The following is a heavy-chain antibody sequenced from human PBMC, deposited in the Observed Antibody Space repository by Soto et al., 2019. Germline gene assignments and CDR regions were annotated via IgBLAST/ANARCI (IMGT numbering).Heavy chain of an antibody. J-gene: IGHJ4*02. Sequence: QVQLVQSGAEVKKPGASVKVSCKASGYTFTSYGISWVRQAPGQGLEWMGWISAYNGNTNYAQKLQGRVTMTTDTSTSTAYMELRSLSYDDTAVYYCARVFGPMVAVAGTVDYWGQGTLVTVSS. D-gene: IGHD6-19*01. CDR3: ARVFGPMVAVAGTVDY. CDR2: ISAYNGNT. V-gene: IGHV1-18*01. CDR1: GYTFTSYG.